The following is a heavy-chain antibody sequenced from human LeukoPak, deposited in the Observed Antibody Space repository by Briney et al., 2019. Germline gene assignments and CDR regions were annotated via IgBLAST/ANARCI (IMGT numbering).Heavy chain of an antibody. CDR1: GGSISSFY. Sequence: SETLSLTCTVSGGSISSFYWRWIRQPAGKGLEWIGRIYTSGSTNYNPSLKSRVTMSVDTSKNQFSLKLSSVTAADTAVYYCARTVGATVRNWFDPWGQGTLVTVSS. CDR3: ARTVGATVRNWFDP. J-gene: IGHJ5*02. V-gene: IGHV4-4*07. D-gene: IGHD1-26*01. CDR2: IYTSGST.